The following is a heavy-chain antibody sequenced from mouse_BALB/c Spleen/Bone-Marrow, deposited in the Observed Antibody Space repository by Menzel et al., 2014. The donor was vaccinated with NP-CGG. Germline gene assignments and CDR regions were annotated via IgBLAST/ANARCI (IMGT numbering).Heavy chain of an antibody. CDR3: ARNLGDGYSFAY. CDR2: IWSGGNT. CDR1: GFSLTSYG. Sequence: QVQLQQSGPGLVQPSQSLSITCTVSGFSLTSYGVHWVRQSPGKGLEWLGVIWSGGNTDYNAAFISRLSISKDNSKSQVFFKMNSLQANDTAIYYRARNLGDGYSFAYWGQGTLVTVSA. V-gene: IGHV2-2*02. J-gene: IGHJ3*01. D-gene: IGHD2-3*01.